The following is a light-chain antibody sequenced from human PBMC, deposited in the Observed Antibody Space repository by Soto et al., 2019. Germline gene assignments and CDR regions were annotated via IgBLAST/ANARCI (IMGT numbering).Light chain of an antibody. CDR1: QSIIRW. Sequence: DIQMTQSPSTLSASVGDRVTITCRASQSIIRWLAWYQQKPGKAPNLLIYDASKLESGVPSRFSGSESGTEFTEFTLTINGLQPDYSATYFCQQYDSIPFTFGGGTKVEIK. J-gene: IGKJ4*01. CDR2: DAS. V-gene: IGKV1-5*01. CDR3: QQYDSIPFT.